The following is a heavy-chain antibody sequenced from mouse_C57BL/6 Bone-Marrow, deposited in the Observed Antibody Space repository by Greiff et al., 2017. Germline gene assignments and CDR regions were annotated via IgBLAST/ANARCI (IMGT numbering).Heavy chain of an antibody. CDR3: ARGILRGALGFAY. D-gene: IGHD1-1*01. V-gene: IGHV3-6*01. CDR1: GYSITSGYY. CDR2: ISYDGSN. Sequence: EVKVEESGPGLVKPSQSLSLTCSVTGYSITSGYYWNWIRQFPGNKLEWMGYISYDGSNNYNPSLKNRISITRDTSKNQFFLKLNSVTTEDTATYYCARGILRGALGFAYWGQGTLVTVSA. J-gene: IGHJ3*01.